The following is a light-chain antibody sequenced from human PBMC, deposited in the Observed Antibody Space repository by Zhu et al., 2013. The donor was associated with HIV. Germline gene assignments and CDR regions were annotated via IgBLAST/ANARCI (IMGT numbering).Light chain of an antibody. CDR2: GAS. V-gene: IGKV1-5*01. Sequence: DVQMTQSPSTLSASVGDRVTITCRASQNINKWLAWYQQKPGTAPKLLIYGASTLQSGVPSRFSGSGSGTDFTLTISSLQPEDFATYYCQQYDTYPYTFGQGTKLEI. J-gene: IGKJ2*01. CDR3: QQYDTYPYT. CDR1: QNINKW.